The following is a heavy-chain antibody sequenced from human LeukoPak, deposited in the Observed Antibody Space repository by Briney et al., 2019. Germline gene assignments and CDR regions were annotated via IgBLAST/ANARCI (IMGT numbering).Heavy chain of an antibody. CDR1: GFTFSTYA. D-gene: IGHD1-26*01. CDR2: ISGSGGST. J-gene: IGHJ6*02. CDR3: AKVGGVGAIRYGMDV. V-gene: IGHV3-23*01. Sequence: GGSLRLSCAASGFTFSTYAMSWVRQAPGKGLEWVSAISGSGGSTYYADSVKGRFTISRDNSKNTLYLQMNSLRAEDTAVYYCAKVGGVGAIRYGMDVWGQGTTVTVSS.